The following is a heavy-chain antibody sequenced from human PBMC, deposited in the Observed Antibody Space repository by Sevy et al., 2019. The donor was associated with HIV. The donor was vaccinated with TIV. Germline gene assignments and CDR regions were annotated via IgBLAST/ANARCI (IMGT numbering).Heavy chain of an antibody. Sequence: ASVKVSCKASGYTFTGYCIHWVRQAPGQGLEWMGWINRNSGGTNYAQKFQGRVTMTRDTSITTAYMELSRLRSDDTAVYYCARGYSTSRGCDAFDIWGQGTMVTVSS. CDR3: ARGYSTSRGCDAFDI. D-gene: IGHD2-8*01. CDR1: GYTFTGYC. J-gene: IGHJ3*02. V-gene: IGHV1-2*02. CDR2: INRNSGGT.